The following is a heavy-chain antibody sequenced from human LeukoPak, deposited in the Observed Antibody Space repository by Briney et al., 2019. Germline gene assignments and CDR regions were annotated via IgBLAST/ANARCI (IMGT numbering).Heavy chain of an antibody. CDR1: GGSINGHY. V-gene: IGHV4-59*11. Sequence: NPSETLSLTCTVSGGSINGHYWTWIRLFPGKGLGWIGYISDSGSTSYNPSLKSRVIMSLEASKTEFSLRLNSVTAADTAVYYCARVFRGAVTSNWFDPWGQGTLVSLSS. CDR2: ISDSGST. J-gene: IGHJ5*02. CDR3: ARVFRGAVTSNWFDP. D-gene: IGHD4-17*01.